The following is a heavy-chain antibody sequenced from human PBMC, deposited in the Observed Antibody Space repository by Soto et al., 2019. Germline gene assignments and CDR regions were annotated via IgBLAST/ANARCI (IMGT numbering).Heavy chain of an antibody. V-gene: IGHV3-23*01. J-gene: IGHJ4*02. CDR3: AKQVRDGTSSPYYFDY. D-gene: IGHD6-6*01. CDR1: GFTFSNYA. CDR2: ISSAVNT. Sequence: GGSLRLSCAGPGFTFSNYAMSWVRQAPGKGLEWVSAISSAVNTYYADSVKGRFTISRDNSKNTLSLQMNSLRAEDTAVYYCAKQVRDGTSSPYYFDYWGQGTLVTVSS.